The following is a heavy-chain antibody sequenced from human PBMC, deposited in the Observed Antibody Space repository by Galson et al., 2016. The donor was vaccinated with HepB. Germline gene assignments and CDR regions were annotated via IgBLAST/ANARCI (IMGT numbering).Heavy chain of an antibody. CDR3: VSGYTSGI. CDR2: INQDGNGR. J-gene: IGHJ3*02. CDR1: GFVFSAYW. V-gene: IGHV3-7*01. D-gene: IGHD6-25*01. Sequence: SLRLSCAASGFVFSAYWLSWVRQSPGKGLEWVASINQDGNGRYYVDSAKGRSIISRDNARTSLSLRMHSLRVDDTSIYYCVSGYTSGIWGPGTMVIVSS.